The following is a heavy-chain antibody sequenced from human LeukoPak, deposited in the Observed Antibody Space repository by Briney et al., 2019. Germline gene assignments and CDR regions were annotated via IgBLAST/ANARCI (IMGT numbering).Heavy chain of an antibody. D-gene: IGHD6-19*01. V-gene: IGHV4-31*03. Sequence: PSETLSLTCTASGGSISSGGYYWSWIRQHPGKGLEWIGYIYYSGSTYYNPSLKSRVTISVDTSKNQFSLKLSSVTAADTAVYYCARWYSSGWYHWFDPWGQGTLVTVSS. CDR2: IYYSGST. CDR3: ARWYSSGWYHWFDP. CDR1: GGSISSGGYY. J-gene: IGHJ5*02.